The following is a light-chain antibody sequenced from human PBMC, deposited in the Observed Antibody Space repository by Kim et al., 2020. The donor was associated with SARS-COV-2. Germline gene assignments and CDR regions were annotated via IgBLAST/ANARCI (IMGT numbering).Light chain of an antibody. CDR1: QTVSSY. Sequence: DIVLTQSPATLSLSLGERATLSCRASQTVSSYLAWYQQKPGQAPRLLIYDTYNRATGIPAMLSGSGSGTDFTLTISSLEPEDFAVCYCKQSSNWPRTFGQGTKVDIK. J-gene: IGKJ1*01. CDR2: DTY. CDR3: KQSSNWPRT. V-gene: IGKV3-11*01.